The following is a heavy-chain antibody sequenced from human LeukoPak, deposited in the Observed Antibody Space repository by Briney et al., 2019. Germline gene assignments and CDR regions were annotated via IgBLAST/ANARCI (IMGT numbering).Heavy chain of an antibody. V-gene: IGHV4-59*12. D-gene: IGHD6-19*01. CDR3: ARVLEGSSGQHWYFDL. CDR1: GGSISSYY. J-gene: IGHJ2*01. CDR2: IYYSGST. Sequence: ETLSLTCTVSGGSISSYYWSWIRQPPGKGLEWIGYIYYSGSTNYNPSLKSRVTISVDTSKNQFSLKLSSVTAADTAVYYCARVLEGSSGQHWYFDLWGRGTLVTVSS.